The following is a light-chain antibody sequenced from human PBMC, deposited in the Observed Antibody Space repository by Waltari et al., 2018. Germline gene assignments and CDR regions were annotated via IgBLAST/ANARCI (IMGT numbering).Light chain of an antibody. J-gene: IGKJ4*01. CDR3: QQYYSYPTLT. CDR2: AAS. V-gene: IGKV1-8*01. CDR1: QGISSY. Sequence: AIRITQSPSSLSASTGDRVPITCRASQGISSYLAWYQQKPGKAPKLLIYAASTLQSGVPSRFSGSGSGTDFTLTISCLQSEDFATYYCQQYYSYPTLTFGGGTKVEIK.